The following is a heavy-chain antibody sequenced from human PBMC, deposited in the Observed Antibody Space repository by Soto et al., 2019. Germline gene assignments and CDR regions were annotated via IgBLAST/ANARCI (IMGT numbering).Heavy chain of an antibody. CDR2: IRSKAYGGTT. V-gene: IGHV3-49*04. CDR1: GFTFGDYA. J-gene: IGHJ4*02. Sequence: PLGGSLRLSCTASGFTFGDYAMSWVRQAPGKGLEWVGFIRSKAYGGTTEYAASVKGRFTISRDDSKSIAYLQMNSLKTEDTAVYYCTRDRLLYDSSGYYYYWGQGTLVTVSS. D-gene: IGHD3-22*01. CDR3: TRDRLLYDSSGYYYY.